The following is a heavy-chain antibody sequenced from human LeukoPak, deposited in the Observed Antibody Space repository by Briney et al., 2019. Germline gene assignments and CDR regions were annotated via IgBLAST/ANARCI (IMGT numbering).Heavy chain of an antibody. CDR3: AREQRQHADFWSGYGPL. V-gene: IGHV3-48*01. Sequence: PGGSLRLSCAASGFTFSSYSMNWVRQAPGKGLEWVSYISSSSSTIYYADSVKGRFTISRDNAKNSLYLQMNSLRAEDTAVYYCAREQRQHADFWSGYGPLWGQGTLVTVSS. J-gene: IGHJ4*02. CDR2: ISSSSSTI. CDR1: GFTFSSYS. D-gene: IGHD3-3*01.